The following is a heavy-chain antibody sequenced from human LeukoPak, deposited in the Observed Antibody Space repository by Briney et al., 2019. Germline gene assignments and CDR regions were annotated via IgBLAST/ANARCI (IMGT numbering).Heavy chain of an antibody. Sequence: GGSLRLSCATSGFTFSDYYMSWIRQAPGKGLEWVSYISSSGSTIYYADSVKGRFTISRDNAKNSLYLQMNSLRAEDTAVYYCARDNLCDSSGYYPHFDYWGQGTLVTVSS. V-gene: IGHV3-11*01. CDR1: GFTFSDYY. CDR3: ARDNLCDSSGYYPHFDY. D-gene: IGHD3-22*01. CDR2: ISSSGSTI. J-gene: IGHJ4*02.